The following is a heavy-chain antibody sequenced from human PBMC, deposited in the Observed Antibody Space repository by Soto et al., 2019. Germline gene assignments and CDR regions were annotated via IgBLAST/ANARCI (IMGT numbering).Heavy chain of an antibody. V-gene: IGHV3-48*02. CDR2: ISSSSSTI. CDR3: AATISEYYHYGMDV. Sequence: EVQLVESGGGLVQPGGSLRLSCAASGFTFSSYSMNWVRQAPGKGLEWVSYISSSSSTIYYADSVKGRFTISRDNAKNSLYLQMNSLRDEDTAVYYCAATISEYYHYGMDVWGQGTTVTVSS. D-gene: IGHD5-12*01. J-gene: IGHJ6*02. CDR1: GFTFSSYS.